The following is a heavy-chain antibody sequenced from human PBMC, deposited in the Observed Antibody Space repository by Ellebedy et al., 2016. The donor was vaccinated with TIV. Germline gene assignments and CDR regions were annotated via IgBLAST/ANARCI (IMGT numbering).Heavy chain of an antibody. V-gene: IGHV4-34*01. CDR3: ARGPRITIFGVVIVSWFNP. CDR2: INHSGST. D-gene: IGHD3-3*01. Sequence: SETLSLXXAVYGGSFSGYYWSWIRQPPGKGLEWIGEINHSGSTNYNPSLKSRVTISVDTSKNQFSLKLSSVTAADTAVYYCARGPRITIFGVVIVSWFNPWGQGTLVTVSS. J-gene: IGHJ5*02. CDR1: GGSFSGYY.